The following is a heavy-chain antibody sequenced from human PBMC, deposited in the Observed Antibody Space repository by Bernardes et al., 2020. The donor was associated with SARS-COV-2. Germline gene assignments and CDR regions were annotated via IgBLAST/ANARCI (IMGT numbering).Heavy chain of an antibody. V-gene: IGHV4-39*01. J-gene: IGHJ5*02. D-gene: IGHD3-3*01. CDR2: IYYSGST. Sequence: SQPLSLTCTVSGGSISSISYYWGWLLQPPGKGLEWIGTIYYSGSTYYNPSLKSRVTISVDTSKNQFSLKLSSVTAADTAVYYCARHHPGFLEWTNWFDPWGQGTLVTVSS. CDR1: GGSISSISYY. CDR3: ARHHPGFLEWTNWFDP.